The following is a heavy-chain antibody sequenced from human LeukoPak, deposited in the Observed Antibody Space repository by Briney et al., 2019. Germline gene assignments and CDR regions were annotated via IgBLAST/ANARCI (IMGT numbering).Heavy chain of an antibody. CDR1: GDSIGGSNYY. J-gene: IGHJ4*02. D-gene: IGHD6-13*01. V-gene: IGHV4-39*01. CDR2: VFYSGNT. CDR3: ARRGITYSSSFFAY. Sequence: SETLSLTCTVSGDSIGGSNYYWAWIRQSPGKGPEWIGSVFYSGNTYYNPSLKSRVTISVDTSKNQFSLNLYSVTAADTATYYCARRGITYSSSFFAYWGQGTLVTVSS.